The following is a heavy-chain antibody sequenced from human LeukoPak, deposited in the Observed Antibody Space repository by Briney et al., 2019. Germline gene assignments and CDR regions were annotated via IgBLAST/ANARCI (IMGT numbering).Heavy chain of an antibody. Sequence: SETLSLTRTVSGGSISSYYWSWIRQPPGKGLEWIGYIYYSGSTNYNPSLKSRVTISVDTSKNQFSLKLSSVTAADTAVYYCAVGGYQDDYYYYYGMDVWGQGTTVTVSS. J-gene: IGHJ6*02. V-gene: IGHV4-59*01. D-gene: IGHD2-2*01. CDR1: GGSISSYY. CDR2: IYYSGST. CDR3: AVGGYQDDYYYYYGMDV.